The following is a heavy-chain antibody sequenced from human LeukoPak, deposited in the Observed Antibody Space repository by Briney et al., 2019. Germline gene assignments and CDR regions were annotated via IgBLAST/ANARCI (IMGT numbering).Heavy chain of an antibody. Sequence: SETLSLTCTVSGXSISSYYWSWIRQPPGMGLEWIAYIYYSGNTRYNPSLKSRVTISVDTSKNQFSLKLSSVTAADTAVYYCARQGELAIDYWGQGTLVTVSS. CDR3: ARQGELAIDY. V-gene: IGHV4-59*08. CDR1: GXSISSYY. CDR2: IYYSGNT. J-gene: IGHJ4*02. D-gene: IGHD1-26*01.